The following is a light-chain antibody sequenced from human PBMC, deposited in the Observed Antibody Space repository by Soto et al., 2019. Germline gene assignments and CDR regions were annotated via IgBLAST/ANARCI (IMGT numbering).Light chain of an antibody. CDR3: ASYTRTTTLV. V-gene: IGLV2-14*01. Sequence: QSALTQPASVSGSPGQSITISCTGTSSDVGGYNSVSWYQHHPGKAPKLIIYEVNNRPSGVSSRFSGSKSGNTASLTISGLQAEDEADYYCASYTRTTTLVFGGGTKLTVL. CDR2: EVN. J-gene: IGLJ2*01. CDR1: SSDVGGYNS.